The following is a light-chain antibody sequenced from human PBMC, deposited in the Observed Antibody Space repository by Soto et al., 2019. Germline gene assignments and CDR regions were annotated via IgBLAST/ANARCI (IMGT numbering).Light chain of an antibody. CDR1: QTISSW. CDR2: KAS. J-gene: IGKJ1*01. CDR3: QVYTSLPQT. Sequence: DIQMTQSPSTLSGSVGDRVTITCRASQTISSWLAWYQQKPGKAPKLLIYKASTLKSGVPSRFSGSGSGTEFTLTISRLEPEDFAVYYCQVYTSLPQTFGQGTKVDIK. V-gene: IGKV1-5*03.